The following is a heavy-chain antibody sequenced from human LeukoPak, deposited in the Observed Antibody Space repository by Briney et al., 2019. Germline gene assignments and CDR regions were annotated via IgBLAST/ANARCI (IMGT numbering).Heavy chain of an antibody. CDR3: ARSGSGWFDF. CDR2: IYSDGST. Sequence: GGSLRLSCAASGVTLSNNFMSWVRQTPEKGLEWVSVIYSDGSTYYADSVKGRFTISRDSSKNTLYLQMNSLRAEDTAVYYCARSGSGWFDFWGQGTLVTVSS. V-gene: IGHV3-53*01. CDR1: GVTLSNNF. J-gene: IGHJ4*02. D-gene: IGHD6-19*01.